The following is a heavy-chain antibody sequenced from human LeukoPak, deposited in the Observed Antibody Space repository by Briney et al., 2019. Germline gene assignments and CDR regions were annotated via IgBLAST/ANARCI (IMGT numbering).Heavy chain of an antibody. CDR2: MNPNSGNT. J-gene: IGHJ6*03. CDR3: ARDSTVTTFYYYYYYMDV. D-gene: IGHD4-17*01. V-gene: IGHV1-8*01. CDR1: GYTFTSYD. Sequence: GASVXASCKASGYTFTSYDIKWVGQANGQGKEWMGWMNPNSGNTGYAQKFQGRVTITRNTSKSTAYMQLSSLRSEDTAVYYCARDSTVTTFYYYYYYMDVWGKGTTVTVSS.